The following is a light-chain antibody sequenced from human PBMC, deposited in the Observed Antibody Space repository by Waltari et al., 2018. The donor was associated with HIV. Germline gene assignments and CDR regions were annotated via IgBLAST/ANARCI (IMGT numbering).Light chain of an antibody. CDR1: SIDVGGYNY. Sequence: QSALTQPASVSGSPGKSITISCTGTSIDVGGYNYVSWYQQHPGKAPKLMIYDVSNRPSGVSNRFSGSKSGNTASLTISGLQAEDEADYYCSSYTSSSPYAFGTGTKVTVL. V-gene: IGLV2-14*03. J-gene: IGLJ1*01. CDR2: DVS. CDR3: SSYTSSSPYA.